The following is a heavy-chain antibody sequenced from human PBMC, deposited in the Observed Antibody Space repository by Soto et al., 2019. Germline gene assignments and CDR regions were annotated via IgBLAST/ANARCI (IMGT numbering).Heavy chain of an antibody. CDR3: ASLRSRWNIDY. CDR2: IYHSGTT. CDR1: GGSISSDDHY. V-gene: IGHV4-30-4*01. D-gene: IGHD6-13*01. Sequence: QVQLQESGPGLVKPSQTLSLTCIVSGGSISSDDHYWSWIRQPPGKGLEWIGYIYHSGTTHSNPSLESRLFISLDTSKNQFSLQLTSVTAADTAVYYCASLRSRWNIDYWGQGTLVTVSS. J-gene: IGHJ4*02.